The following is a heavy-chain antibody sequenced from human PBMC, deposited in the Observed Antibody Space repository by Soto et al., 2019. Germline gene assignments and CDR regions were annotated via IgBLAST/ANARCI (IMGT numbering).Heavy chain of an antibody. Sequence: QVQLQESGPGLVKPSQTLSLTCTVSGGSISSGGYYWSWIRQHPGKGLEWIGYIYYSGSTYYNPYLKCRVTISVDPSKNQFSLKLSSVTDADTAVYYRARSPEATVTAFDYWGQGTLVTVSS. D-gene: IGHD4-17*01. CDR1: GGSISSGGYY. J-gene: IGHJ4*02. CDR3: ARSPEATVTAFDY. CDR2: IYYSGST. V-gene: IGHV4-31*03.